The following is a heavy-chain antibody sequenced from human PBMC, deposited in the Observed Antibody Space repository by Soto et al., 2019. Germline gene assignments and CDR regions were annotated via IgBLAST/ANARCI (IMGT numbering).Heavy chain of an antibody. CDR1: GFTFSSYA. V-gene: IGHV3-23*01. J-gene: IGHJ4*02. CDR3: AKASGWFGEFDY. Sequence: EVQLLESGGGLVQPGGSLRLSCAASGFTFSSYAMSWVRQAPGKGLEWVSAISGSGGSTYYADSVKGRFTISRDNSKNKLYLQMSSVRAEDTAVYYCAKASGWFGEFDYWGQGTLVTVSS. D-gene: IGHD3-10*01. CDR2: ISGSGGST.